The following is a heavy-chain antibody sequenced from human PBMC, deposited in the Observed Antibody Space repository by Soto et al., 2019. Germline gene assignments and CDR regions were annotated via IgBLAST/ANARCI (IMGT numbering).Heavy chain of an antibody. D-gene: IGHD3-10*01. Sequence: SETLSLTCTVSGASLRSGSYYWSWIRHPPGKGLEWIGYISHSGRTNYDPSLKSRLTMSVDTSQNQFSLQLNSVTAADTAVYYCSYGSSFDYWGQGTLVTVSS. CDR2: ISHSGRT. V-gene: IGHV4-61*01. CDR3: SYGSSFDY. J-gene: IGHJ4*02. CDR1: GASLRSGSYY.